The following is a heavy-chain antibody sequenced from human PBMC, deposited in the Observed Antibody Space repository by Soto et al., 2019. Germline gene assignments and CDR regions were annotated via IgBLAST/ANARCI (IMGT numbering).Heavy chain of an antibody. CDR1: GGSFSGYY. D-gene: IGHD6-19*01. V-gene: IGHV4-34*01. Sequence: QVQLQQWGAGLLKPSETLSLTCAVYGGSFSGYYWSWIRQPPGKGLEWIGEINHSGSTNYNPSLKSRVTISVDTSKNQFSLKLSSVTAADTAVYYCARGMRRYSGGWAFDYWGQGTLVTVSS. CDR3: ARGMRRYSGGWAFDY. J-gene: IGHJ4*02. CDR2: INHSGST.